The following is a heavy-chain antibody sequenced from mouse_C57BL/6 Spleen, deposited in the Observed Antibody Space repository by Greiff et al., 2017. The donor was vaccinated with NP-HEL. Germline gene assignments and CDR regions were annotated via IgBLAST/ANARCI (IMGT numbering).Heavy chain of an antibody. CDR1: GFTFSDYG. CDR2: ISSGSSTI. J-gene: IGHJ1*03. Sequence: EVKLVESGGGLVKPGGSLKLSCAASGFTFSDYGMHWVRQAPEKGLEWVAYISSGSSTIYYADTVKGRFTISRDNAKNTLFLQMTSLRSEDTAMYYCARIPYYDGSSPYWYFDVWGTGTTVTVSS. CDR3: ARIPYYDGSSPYWYFDV. D-gene: IGHD1-1*01. V-gene: IGHV5-17*01.